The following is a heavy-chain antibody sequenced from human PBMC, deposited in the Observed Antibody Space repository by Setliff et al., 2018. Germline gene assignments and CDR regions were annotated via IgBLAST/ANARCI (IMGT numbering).Heavy chain of an antibody. V-gene: IGHV4-34*01. Sequence: SETLSLTCAVYGGSFSGYYWSWIRQPPGKGLEWIGSIYYSGSTYYKPSLKSRVTISVDTSKNQFSLKLSSVTAADTAVYYCASSRGQLRYSYGPNWFDPWGQGTLVTVSS. CDR2: IYYSGST. CDR1: GGSFSGYY. J-gene: IGHJ5*02. D-gene: IGHD5-18*01. CDR3: ASSRGQLRYSYGPNWFDP.